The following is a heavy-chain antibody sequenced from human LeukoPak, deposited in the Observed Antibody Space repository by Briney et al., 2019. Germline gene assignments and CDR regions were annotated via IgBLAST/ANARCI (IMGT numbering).Heavy chain of an antibody. V-gene: IGHV3-30*04. Sequence: GGSLRLSCAASGFSFSDYTMHWVRQAPGKGLEWVALISFDGSNKYYIDSVKGRFTSSRDNSKNTLYLQMNSLRTEDTAIYYCARDRLLRGLHTSFDYWGQGTLVTVSS. CDR2: ISFDGSNK. CDR1: GFSFSDYT. J-gene: IGHJ4*02. D-gene: IGHD3-10*01. CDR3: ARDRLLRGLHTSFDY.